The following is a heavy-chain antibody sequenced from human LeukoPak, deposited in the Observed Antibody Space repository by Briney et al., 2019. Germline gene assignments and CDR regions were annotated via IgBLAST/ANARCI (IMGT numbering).Heavy chain of an antibody. J-gene: IGHJ4*02. CDR3: AKENPVGGTNYFDY. CDR2: ITGSGDST. D-gene: IGHD1-26*01. Sequence: PGGSLRLSCAASGFIFSTYPMSWVRQAPGKGLEWVSAITGSGDSTFYADSVKGRCTISRDNSKNTLSLRTNTLRAEDTAVYYCAKENPVGGTNYFDYWGQGTLVTVSS. V-gene: IGHV3-23*01. CDR1: GFIFSTYP.